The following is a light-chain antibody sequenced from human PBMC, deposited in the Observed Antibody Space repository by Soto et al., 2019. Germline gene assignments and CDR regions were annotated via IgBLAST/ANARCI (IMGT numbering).Light chain of an antibody. CDR3: QQYGSSVWT. J-gene: IGKJ1*01. CDR2: GAS. V-gene: IGKV3-20*01. CDR1: QSVTSNY. Sequence: EIVLTQSPGTLSLSPGERATLSCRASQSVTSNYVAWYQQRLGQAPRLILFGASSRATGIPDRFSGSGSGTDFSLTISRLEPEDFAVYYCQQYGSSVWTFGQGTQVEIK.